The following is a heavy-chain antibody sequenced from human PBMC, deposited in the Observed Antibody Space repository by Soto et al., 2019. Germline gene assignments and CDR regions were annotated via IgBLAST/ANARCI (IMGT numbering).Heavy chain of an antibody. CDR2: INSFSSTI. J-gene: IGHJ4*02. CDR3: ARESDH. V-gene: IGHV3-48*02. CDR1: GFSFVSYS. Sequence: EVQLVESGGGLVQPGGSLRLSCAASGFSFVSYSMNWVRQAPGKGLEWVSYINSFSSTIYYADSVKGRFTVSRDNVQNSLYLQMNSLRDEDTAVYYCARESDHWGQGTLVTVSS.